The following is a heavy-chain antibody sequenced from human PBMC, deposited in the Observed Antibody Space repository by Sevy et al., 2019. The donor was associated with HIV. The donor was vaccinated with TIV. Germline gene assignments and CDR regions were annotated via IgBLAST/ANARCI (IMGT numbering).Heavy chain of an antibody. Sequence: GGSLRLSCAASGFTFSSYSMNWVRQAPGKGLEWVSYISSSSTIYYADSVKGRFTISRDNAKNSLNLQMNSLRDEDTAGYYCARVGGGKPIDYWGQGTLVTVSS. V-gene: IGHV3-48*02. CDR3: ARVGGGKPIDY. D-gene: IGHD3-16*01. CDR1: GFTFSSYS. CDR2: ISSSSTI. J-gene: IGHJ4*02.